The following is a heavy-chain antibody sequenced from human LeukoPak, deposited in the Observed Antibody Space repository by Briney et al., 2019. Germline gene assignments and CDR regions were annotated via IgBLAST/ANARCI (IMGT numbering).Heavy chain of an antibody. CDR2: IDPSGGST. CDR3: ARGHSFPGGYLHRVPGP. Sequence: ASVKVSCKTSGYTFTSFHMHWVRQAPGQGLEWMGMIDPSGGSTTYAQNFQGRVTMTRDTSTNTFYMELSSLRFDDTAIYFCARGHSFPGGYLHRVPGPLGQGTLVTVSS. CDR1: GYTFTSFH. J-gene: IGHJ5*02. D-gene: IGHD1-1*01. V-gene: IGHV1-46*01.